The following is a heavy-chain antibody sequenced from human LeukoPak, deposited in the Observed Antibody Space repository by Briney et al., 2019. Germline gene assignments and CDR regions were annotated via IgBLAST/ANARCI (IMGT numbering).Heavy chain of an antibody. CDR3: SRRADCNGGSCSNTNFDY. J-gene: IGHJ4*02. V-gene: IGHV3-73*01. CDR1: GFTFSGSA. CDR2: IRGKGNNYAT. Sequence: GGSLRLSCAASGFTFSGSAIHWVRQASGKGLERLGRIRGKGNNYATAYAASVRGRFTISRDDSKNTAYLQMNSLKTEDTAVYFCSRRADCNGGSCSNTNFDYWGQGTLVTVSS. D-gene: IGHD2-15*01.